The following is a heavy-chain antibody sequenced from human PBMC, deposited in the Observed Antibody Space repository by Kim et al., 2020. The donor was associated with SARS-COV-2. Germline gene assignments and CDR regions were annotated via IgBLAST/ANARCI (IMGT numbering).Heavy chain of an antibody. D-gene: IGHD3-22*01. V-gene: IGHV1-8*01. CDR3: ARSRGMHSDTSGFNH. Sequence: ARKFQGRVTMPRNTSISTAYMELSSLRSADTAVYYCARSRGMHSDTSGFNHWGQGTLVTVSS. J-gene: IGHJ4*02.